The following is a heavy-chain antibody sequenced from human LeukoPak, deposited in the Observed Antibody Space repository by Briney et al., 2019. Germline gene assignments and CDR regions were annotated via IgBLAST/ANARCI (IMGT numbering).Heavy chain of an antibody. CDR3: AKTLERLSVYYYYMDV. CDR2: ISGSGGST. J-gene: IGHJ6*03. CDR1: GFTFITYG. V-gene: IGHV3-23*01. D-gene: IGHD1-1*01. Sequence: PGGTLRLSCVASGFTFITYGMSWVRQAPGKGLEWVPAISGSGGSTYYADSVKGRFTISRDNSKNTLYLQMNSLRAEDTAVYYCAKTLERLSVYYYYMDVWGKGTTVTISS.